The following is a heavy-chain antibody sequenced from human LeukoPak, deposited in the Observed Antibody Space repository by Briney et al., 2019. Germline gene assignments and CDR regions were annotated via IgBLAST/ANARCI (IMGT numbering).Heavy chain of an antibody. V-gene: IGHV4-34*01. Sequence: SETLSLTCAVYGGIFNGYYWSWIRQPPGKGLEWIGEINRSGTTNYNLTLKSRVTISVDTSKNQFSLKLSSVTAADTAVYYCARGRDSSSSGDFDYWGQGALVTVSS. J-gene: IGHJ4*02. CDR1: GGIFNGYY. D-gene: IGHD6-6*01. CDR3: ARGRDSSSSGDFDY. CDR2: INRSGTT.